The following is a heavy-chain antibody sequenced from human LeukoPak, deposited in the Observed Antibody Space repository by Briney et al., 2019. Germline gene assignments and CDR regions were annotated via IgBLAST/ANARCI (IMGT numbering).Heavy chain of an antibody. CDR1: GYTFTSYY. Sequence: ASVKVSCKASGYTFTSYYMHWVRQAPGQGLEWMGIINPSGGSTSYAQKFQGRVTMTRDTSTSTVYMELSSLRSEDTAVYYCARDPLRYCSGGSCYSRFDYWGQGTLVTVSS. J-gene: IGHJ4*02. CDR2: INPSGGST. V-gene: IGHV1-46*01. D-gene: IGHD2-15*01. CDR3: ARDPLRYCSGGSCYSRFDY.